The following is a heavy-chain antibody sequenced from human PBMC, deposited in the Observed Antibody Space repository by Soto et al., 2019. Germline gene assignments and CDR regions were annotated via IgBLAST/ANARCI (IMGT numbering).Heavy chain of an antibody. J-gene: IGHJ4*02. CDR3: SSRKGDYDSSGFFDY. Sequence: SETLSLTCTVSGGSVSSSDYYWGWIRQPPGKGLEWVGNIYYTGRTYYNPSLKNRVTISVDTSKNQLSLKLSSVTAADTAVFYCSSRKGDYDSSGFFDYWGQGTLVTVS. CDR2: IYYTGRT. D-gene: IGHD3-22*01. V-gene: IGHV4-39*01. CDR1: GGSVSSSDYY.